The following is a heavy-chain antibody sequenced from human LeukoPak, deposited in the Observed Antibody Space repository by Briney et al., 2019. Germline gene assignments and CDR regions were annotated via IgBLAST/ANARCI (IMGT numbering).Heavy chain of an antibody. D-gene: IGHD3-10*01. CDR3: ARDRLLWCGELDY. J-gene: IGHJ4*02. V-gene: IGHV4-39*07. CDR1: GGSISSTSYY. CDR2: IYYSGST. Sequence: SETLSLTCTVSGGSISSTSYYWGWSRQPPGKGLEWMGSIYYSGSTYYNPSRRSLGTISVDTSKNHISLKLRSLTAADTAVYYCARDRLLWCGELDYWGQGTLVIVSS.